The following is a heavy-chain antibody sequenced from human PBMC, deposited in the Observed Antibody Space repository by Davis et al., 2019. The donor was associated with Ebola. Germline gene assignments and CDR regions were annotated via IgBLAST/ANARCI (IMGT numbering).Heavy chain of an antibody. Sequence: GESLKISCTGSGYSFTSYWIGWVRQLPGKEMEWMGIIYPGDSDTRYSPSFQGQVTISADKSISTAYLQWSSLKASDTAMYYCARHDAGYCSSTSCRYWYFDLWGRGTLVTVSS. J-gene: IGHJ2*01. V-gene: IGHV5-51*01. CDR2: IYPGDSDT. CDR1: GYSFTSYW. D-gene: IGHD2-2*01. CDR3: ARHDAGYCSSTSCRYWYFDL.